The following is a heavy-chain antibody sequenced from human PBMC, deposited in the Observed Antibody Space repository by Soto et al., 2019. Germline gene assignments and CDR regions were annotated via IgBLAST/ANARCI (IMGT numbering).Heavy chain of an antibody. CDR2: ISYDGSNK. D-gene: IGHD4-17*01. CDR3: AKARRATVTMPFGYSYGPGRDAFDI. J-gene: IGHJ3*02. CDR1: GFTFSSYG. Sequence: QVQLVESGGGVVQPGRSLRLSCAASGFTFSSYGMHWVRQAPGKGLEWVAVISYDGSNKYYADSVKGRFTISRDNSKNTLYLQMNSLRAEDTAVYYCAKARRATVTMPFGYSYGPGRDAFDIWGQGTMVTVSS. V-gene: IGHV3-30*18.